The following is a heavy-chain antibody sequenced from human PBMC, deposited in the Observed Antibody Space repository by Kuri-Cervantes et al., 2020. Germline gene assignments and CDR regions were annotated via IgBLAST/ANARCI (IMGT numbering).Heavy chain of an antibody. CDR2: ISGSGGST. Sequence: GESLKISCAASGFTFSSYAMSWVRQAPGKGLEWVSAISGSGGSTYYADSVKGRFTISRDNSKNTLFLQMNGLSADDTAVYYCAKRHRGDGYYLYYFEYWGQGTLVTGSS. D-gene: IGHD5-24*01. V-gene: IGHV3-23*01. J-gene: IGHJ4*02. CDR3: AKRHRGDGYYLYYFEY. CDR1: GFTFSSYA.